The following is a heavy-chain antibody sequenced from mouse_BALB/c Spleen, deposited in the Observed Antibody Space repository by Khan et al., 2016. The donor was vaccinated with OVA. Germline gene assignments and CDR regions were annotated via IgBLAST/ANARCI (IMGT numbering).Heavy chain of an antibody. CDR1: GYTFTSYY. J-gene: IGHJ1*01. V-gene: IGHV1S81*02. CDR2: INPSNGGT. CDR3: TRKDYYGSSHRYFDV. Sequence: QVQLQQPGAELVKPGASVKLSCKASGYTFTSYYMYWVKQRPGQGLEWIGEINPSNGGTNFNEKFKNKATLTVDKLSSTAYMQLSSLTSEDSAVYYCTRKDYYGSSHRYFDVWGAGTTVTVSS. D-gene: IGHD1-1*01.